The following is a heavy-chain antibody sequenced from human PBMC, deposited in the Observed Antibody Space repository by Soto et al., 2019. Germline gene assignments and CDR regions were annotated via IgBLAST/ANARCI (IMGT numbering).Heavy chain of an antibody. V-gene: IGHV1-18*01. CDR1: GCTFTSYG. J-gene: IGHJ4*02. D-gene: IGHD4-17*01. Sequence: QVRLVQSGAEVKKPGASVKVSCKASGCTFTSYGISWVRQAPGQGLEWMGWISAYNGNTNYAQKLQGRVTMTTDTSTSTAYRELRSLRSDDTAVYYCARQATVTTWDYWGQGTLVTVSS. CDR3: ARQATVTTWDY. CDR2: ISAYNGNT.